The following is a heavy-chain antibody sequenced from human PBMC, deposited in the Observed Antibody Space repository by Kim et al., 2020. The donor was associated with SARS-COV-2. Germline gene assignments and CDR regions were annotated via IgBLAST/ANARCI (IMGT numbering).Heavy chain of an antibody. CDR3: ARVPWYYYDSSGQPSHYYYGMDV. CDR1: GGSFSGYY. CDR2: INHSGST. D-gene: IGHD3-22*01. J-gene: IGHJ6*02. Sequence: SETLSLTCAVYGGSFSGYYWSWIRQPPGKGLEWIGEINHSGSTNYNPSLKSRVTISVDTSKNQFSLKLSSVTAADTAVYYCARVPWYYYDSSGQPSHYYYGMDVWGQGTTVTVSS. V-gene: IGHV4-34*01.